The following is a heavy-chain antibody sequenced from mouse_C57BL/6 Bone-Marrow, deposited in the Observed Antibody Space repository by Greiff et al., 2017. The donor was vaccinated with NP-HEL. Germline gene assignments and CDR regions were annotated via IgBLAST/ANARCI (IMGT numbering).Heavy chain of an antibody. V-gene: IGHV1-59*01. D-gene: IGHD6-1*01. CDR2: IDPSDSYT. CDR1: GYTFTSYW. J-gene: IGHJ2*01. CDR3: AHSHYFDY. Sequence: VQLQQPGAELVRPGTSVKLSCKASGYTFTSYWMHWVKQRPGQGLEWIGVIDPSDSYTNYNQKFKGKATLTVDTSPSTAYMQLSSLTSEDSAVYYCAHSHYFDYWGQGTTLTVSS.